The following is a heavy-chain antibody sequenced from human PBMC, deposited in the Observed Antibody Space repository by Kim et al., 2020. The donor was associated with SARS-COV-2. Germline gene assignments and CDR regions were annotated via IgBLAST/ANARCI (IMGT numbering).Heavy chain of an antibody. CDR1: GYSFTSYW. V-gene: IGHV5-10-1*01. CDR2: IDPSDSYT. D-gene: IGHD3-22*01. Sequence: GESLKISCKGSGYSFTSYWISWVRQMPGKGLEWMGRIDPSDSYTNYSPSFQGHVTISADKSISTAYLQWSSLKASDTAMYYCARQGDSSGYRSAFDIWGQGTMVTVSS. CDR3: ARQGDSSGYRSAFDI. J-gene: IGHJ3*02.